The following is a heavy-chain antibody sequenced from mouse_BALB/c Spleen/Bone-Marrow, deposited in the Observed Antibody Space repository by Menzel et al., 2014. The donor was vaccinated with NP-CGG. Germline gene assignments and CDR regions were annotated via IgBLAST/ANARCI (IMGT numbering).Heavy chain of an antibody. J-gene: IGHJ1*01. Sequence: LQESGAELVKPGASVKLSCKASGYTFTSYYMYWVKRRPGQGLEWIGEINPSNGGTNFNEKFKNKATLTVDKSSSTAYMQLSSLTSEDSAVNYCTRSYYGNYFDVWGAGTTVTVSS. CDR1: GYTFTSYY. V-gene: IGHV1S81*02. D-gene: IGHD2-1*01. CDR2: INPSNGGT. CDR3: TRSYYGNYFDV.